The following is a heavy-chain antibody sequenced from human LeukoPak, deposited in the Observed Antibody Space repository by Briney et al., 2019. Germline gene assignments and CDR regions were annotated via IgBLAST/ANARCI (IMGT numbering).Heavy chain of an antibody. CDR3: ARGPYYYDTSGYYGR. Sequence: PSGTLSLTCAVYGGSFSGYYWSWIRQPPGKGLEWIGEINHSGSTNYNPSLKSRVTISVDTSKNQFSLKLSSVTAADTAVYYCARGPYYYDTSGYYGRWGQGTLVTVSS. J-gene: IGHJ4*02. V-gene: IGHV4-34*01. CDR2: INHSGST. CDR1: GGSFSGYY. D-gene: IGHD3-22*01.